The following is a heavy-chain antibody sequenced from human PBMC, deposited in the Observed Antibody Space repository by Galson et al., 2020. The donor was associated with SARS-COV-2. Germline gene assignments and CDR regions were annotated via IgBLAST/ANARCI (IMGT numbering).Heavy chain of an antibody. D-gene: IGHD2-15*01. CDR2: ISYSGHI. CDR3: ARHAAYCTGGSCESDFDY. J-gene: IGHJ4*02. CDR1: GGSISNYY. V-gene: IGHV4-59*08. Sequence: SQTLSLTCTVSGGSISNYYWSWIRQPPGKGLAWIAFISYSGHIHYSPSLKSRVTISVDTYKNQFSLKMSSVTAADTAVYYCARHAAYCTGGSCESDFDYWGQGTLVTVS.